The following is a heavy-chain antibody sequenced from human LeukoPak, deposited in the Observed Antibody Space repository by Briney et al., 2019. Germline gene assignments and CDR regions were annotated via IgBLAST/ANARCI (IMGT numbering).Heavy chain of an antibody. CDR1: GFTFDDYA. D-gene: IGHD6-13*01. CDR3: AREYSSSWYGYFDY. J-gene: IGHJ4*02. CDR2: ISWNSGSI. V-gene: IGHV3-9*01. Sequence: PGGSLRLSCAASGFTFDDYAMHWVRQAPGKGLEWVSGISWNSGSIGYADSVKGRFTISRDNAKNSLYLQMNSLRAEDTAVYYCAREYSSSWYGYFDYWGQGTLVTVSS.